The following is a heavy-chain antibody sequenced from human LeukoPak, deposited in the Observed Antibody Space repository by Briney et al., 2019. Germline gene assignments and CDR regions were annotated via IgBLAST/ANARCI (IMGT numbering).Heavy chain of an antibody. CDR2: IKPKTDGETT. CDR1: GFTFSSYA. V-gene: IGHV3-15*07. Sequence: GGSLRLSCAASGFTFSSYAMHWVRQAPGKGLEWVGRIKPKTDGETTEYAAPVKDRFSISRDDSKSMMYLQMNSLKTEDTAVYYCITPLPYSAQGGQGTLVTVSS. CDR3: ITPLPYSAQ. D-gene: IGHD2-21*01. J-gene: IGHJ4*02.